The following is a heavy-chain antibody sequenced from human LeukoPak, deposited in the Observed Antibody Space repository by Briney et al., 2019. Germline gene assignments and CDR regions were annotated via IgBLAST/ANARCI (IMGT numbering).Heavy chain of an antibody. Sequence: GASVKVSCKASGYTFTSYGISWVRQAPGQGLEWMGWISAYNGNTNYAQKLQGRVTMTTDTSTSTAYMELRSLRSDDTVVYYCARDPRIVGAINVGAFDIWGQGTMVTVSS. CDR3: ARDPRIVGAINVGAFDI. J-gene: IGHJ3*02. D-gene: IGHD1-26*01. V-gene: IGHV1-18*01. CDR1: GYTFTSYG. CDR2: ISAYNGNT.